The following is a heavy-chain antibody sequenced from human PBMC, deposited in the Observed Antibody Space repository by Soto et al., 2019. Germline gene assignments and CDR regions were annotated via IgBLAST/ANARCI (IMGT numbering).Heavy chain of an antibody. CDR3: ARGMTPPGAPAWYYFDS. CDR1: GASITGSSD. V-gene: IGHV4-4*07. CDR2: FSLSGTT. J-gene: IGHJ4*02. D-gene: IGHD2-8*02. Sequence: QVHLQESGPGLMKPSETLSLTCTVSGASITGSSDWSWIRQPAGKGLEWIGWFSLSGTTNYNPPPRRRVTMSADVYKNQFSLRLTSVTAADTALYYCARGMTPPGAPAWYYFDSWGQGPLVTVSS.